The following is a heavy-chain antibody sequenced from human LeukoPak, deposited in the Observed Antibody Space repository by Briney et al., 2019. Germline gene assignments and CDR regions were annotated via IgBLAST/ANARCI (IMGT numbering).Heavy chain of an antibody. V-gene: IGHV3-7*01. D-gene: IGHD1-26*01. CDR2: INQDGSGK. J-gene: IGHJ4*02. CDR1: GFTFNNYW. CDR3: AKASIAGAIGVLDY. Sequence: GGSLRLSCAAFGFTFNNYWMSWVRQAPGKGLEWVANINQDGSGKHYVDSVKGRITISRDNAKNSLYLQMNSLRAEDTAVYFCAKASIAGAIGVLDYWGQGTLVTVSS.